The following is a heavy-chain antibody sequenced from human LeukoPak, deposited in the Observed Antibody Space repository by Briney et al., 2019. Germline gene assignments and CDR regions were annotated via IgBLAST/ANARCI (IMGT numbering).Heavy chain of an antibody. J-gene: IGHJ5*02. CDR3: ASTAVDHHWFDP. Sequence: SETLSLTCTVSGGSISSGDYYWSWIRQPPGKGLEWIGYIYYSGSTYYNPSLKSRVTISVDTSKNQFSLKLSSVTAADTAVYYCASTAVDHHWFDPWGQGTLVTVSS. D-gene: IGHD2-21*02. CDR1: GGSISSGDYY. V-gene: IGHV4-30-4*01. CDR2: IYYSGST.